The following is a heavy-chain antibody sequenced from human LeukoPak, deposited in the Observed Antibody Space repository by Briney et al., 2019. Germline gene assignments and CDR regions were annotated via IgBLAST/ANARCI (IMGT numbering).Heavy chain of an antibody. J-gene: IGHJ4*02. V-gene: IGHV3-21*01. Sequence: GGSLRLSCAASGFTFSSYSMNWVRQAPGKGLEWVSSISSSSSYIYYADSVKGRFTISRDNAKNSLYLQMNSLRAEDTAVYYCARGRYDFWSGYFYYFDYWGQGTLDTVSS. CDR2: ISSSSSYI. CDR3: ARGRYDFWSGYFYYFDY. D-gene: IGHD3-3*01. CDR1: GFTFSSYS.